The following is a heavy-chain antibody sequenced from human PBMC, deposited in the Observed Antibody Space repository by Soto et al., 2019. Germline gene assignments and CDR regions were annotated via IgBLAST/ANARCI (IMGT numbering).Heavy chain of an antibody. CDR2: INHTGGT. D-gene: IGHD3-3*01. J-gene: IGHJ5*02. Sequence: QVHLQQWGAGLLKPSETLSLTCAVYGGSVNGYYWNWIRQPPGKGLAWIGEINHTGGTHYNPSLKSRVTMSVDTSNNQFSLRLSSVTAADTAIYYCATRITVFVLLIPPFDPWGQGTQVTVSS. CDR1: GGSVNGYY. V-gene: IGHV4-34*02. CDR3: ATRITVFVLLIPPFDP.